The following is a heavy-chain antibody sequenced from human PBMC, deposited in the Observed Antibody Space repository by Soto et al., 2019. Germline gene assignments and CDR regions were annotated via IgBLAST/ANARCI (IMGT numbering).Heavy chain of an antibody. CDR1: GGSFSGYY. Sequence: SETLSLTCAVYGGSFSGYYWSWIRQPPGKGLEWIGEINHSGSTNYNPSLKSRVTISVDTSKNQFSLKLSSVTAADTAVYYCARALTVVTAISYNWFDPWGQGTLVTVS. J-gene: IGHJ5*02. CDR3: ARALTVVTAISYNWFDP. CDR2: INHSGST. V-gene: IGHV4-34*01. D-gene: IGHD2-21*02.